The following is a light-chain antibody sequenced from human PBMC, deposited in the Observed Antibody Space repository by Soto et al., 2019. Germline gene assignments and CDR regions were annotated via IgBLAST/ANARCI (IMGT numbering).Light chain of an antibody. Sequence: AIQMTQSPSSLSASVGDRVTITCRASQGIRNDLGWYQQKPGKAPKLLIYAASSLQSGVPSRFSGSGSGADFTLTISSMQPEDFATYYCLQAYNYPLTFGQGTKVEIK. CDR1: QGIRND. CDR2: AAS. V-gene: IGKV1-6*01. CDR3: LQAYNYPLT. J-gene: IGKJ1*01.